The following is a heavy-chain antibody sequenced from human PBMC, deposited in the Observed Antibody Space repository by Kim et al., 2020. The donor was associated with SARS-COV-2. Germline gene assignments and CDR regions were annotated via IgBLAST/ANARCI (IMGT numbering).Heavy chain of an antibody. J-gene: IGHJ4*03. CDR1: GFTFSSYA. V-gene: IGHV3-30-3*01. CDR2: ISYEGSNK. Sequence: GGSLRLSCAASGFTFSSYAMHWVSQASGKGLEWEGVISYEGSNKYYADSEKGRFTISRDHSKNTLYLQMNSLRAEDTAVYYCARDRTTGYFDFWGQGTLVTVSS. D-gene: IGHD1-7*01. CDR3: ARDRTTGYFDF.